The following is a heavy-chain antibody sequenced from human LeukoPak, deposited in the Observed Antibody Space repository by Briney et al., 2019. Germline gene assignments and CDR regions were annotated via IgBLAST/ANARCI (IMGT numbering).Heavy chain of an antibody. CDR3: ARADSYYDFWSTAYYFDY. V-gene: IGHV3-48*01. J-gene: IGHJ4*02. CDR1: GFTFSSYS. D-gene: IGHD3-3*01. Sequence: PGGSLRLSCAASGFTFSSYSMNWVRQAPGKGLEWVSYISSSSSTIYYADSVKGRFTISRDNAKDSLYLQMNSLRAEDTAVYYCARADSYYDFWSTAYYFDYWGQGTLVTVSS. CDR2: ISSSSSTI.